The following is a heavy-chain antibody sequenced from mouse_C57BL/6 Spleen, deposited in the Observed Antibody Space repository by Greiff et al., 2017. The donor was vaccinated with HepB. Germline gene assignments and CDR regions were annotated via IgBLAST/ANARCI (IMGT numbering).Heavy chain of an antibody. V-gene: IGHV1-64*01. CDR1: GYTFTSYW. CDR3: ARMFSNAMDY. J-gene: IGHJ4*01. CDR2: IHPNRGST. Sequence: QVQLQQPGAELVKPGASVKLSCKASGYTFTSYWMHWVKQRPGQGLEWIGMIHPNRGSTNYNEKFKSKATLTVDKSSSTAYMQLSSLTSKDSAVYYCARMFSNAMDYWGKGTSVTVSS.